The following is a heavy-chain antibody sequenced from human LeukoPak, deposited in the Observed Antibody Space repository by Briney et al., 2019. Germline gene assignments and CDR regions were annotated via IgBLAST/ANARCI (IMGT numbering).Heavy chain of an antibody. CDR3: ARGTPGIVVVPAAMDV. D-gene: IGHD2-2*01. J-gene: IGHJ6*04. CDR2: ISSSSSYI. Sequence: GGSLRLSCAASGFTFSSYAMSWVRQAPGKGLEWVSSISSSSSYIYYADSVKGRFTISRDNAKNSLYLQMNSLRAEDTAVYYCARGTPGIVVVPAAMDVWGKGTTVTVSS. CDR1: GFTFSSYA. V-gene: IGHV3-21*01.